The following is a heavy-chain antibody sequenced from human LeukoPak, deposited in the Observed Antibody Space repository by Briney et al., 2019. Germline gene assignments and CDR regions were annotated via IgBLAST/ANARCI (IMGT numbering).Heavy chain of an antibody. Sequence: GGSLRLSCAASGFTFSSYGIHWVRQAPGKGLEWVAVIWYDGSNKYYADSVKGRFTISRDNSKNTLYLQMNSLRAEDTAVYYCARATGDSSGYYRYYYGMDVWGQGTTVTVSS. J-gene: IGHJ6*02. D-gene: IGHD3-22*01. V-gene: IGHV3-33*01. CDR3: ARATGDSSGYYRYYYGMDV. CDR2: IWYDGSNK. CDR1: GFTFSSYG.